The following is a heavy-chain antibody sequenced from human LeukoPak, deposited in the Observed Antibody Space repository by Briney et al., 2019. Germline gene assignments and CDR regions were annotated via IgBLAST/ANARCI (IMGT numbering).Heavy chain of an antibody. V-gene: IGHV4-39*01. CDR2: IYYSGST. D-gene: IGHD2-15*01. CDR1: GGSISSSSYY. CDR3: ASILGYCSGGSCSDGWFDP. Sequence: SETLSLTCTVSGGSISSSSYYWGWIRQPPGKGLEWIGSIYYSGSTYYNPSPKSRVTISVDTSKNQFSLKLSSVTAADTAVYYCASILGYCSGGSCSDGWFDPWGQGTLVTVSS. J-gene: IGHJ5*02.